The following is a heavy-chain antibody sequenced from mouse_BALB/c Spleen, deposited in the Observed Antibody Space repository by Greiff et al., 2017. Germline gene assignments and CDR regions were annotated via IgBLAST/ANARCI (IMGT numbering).Heavy chain of an antibody. D-gene: IGHD2-3*01. CDR2: IWSGGST. V-gene: IGHV2-4-1*01. J-gene: IGHJ1*01. Sequence: VQVVESGPGLVQPSQSLSITCTVSGFSLTSYGVHWVRQSPGKGLEWLGVIWSGGSTDYNAAFISRLSISKDNSKSQVFFKMNSLQTDDTAMYYCAREGLLRYFDVWGAGTTVTVSS. CDR1: GFSLTSYG. CDR3: AREGLLRYFDV.